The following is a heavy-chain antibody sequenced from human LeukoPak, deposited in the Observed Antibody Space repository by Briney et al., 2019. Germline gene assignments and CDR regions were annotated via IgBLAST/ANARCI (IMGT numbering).Heavy chain of an antibody. CDR2: ISGSGGST. CDR1: GGSISSYY. D-gene: IGHD6-13*01. CDR3: AKGRSSWYVGNWFDP. Sequence: ETLSLTCTVSGGSISSYYWSWVRQAPGKGLEWVSAISGSGGSTYYADSVKGRFTISRDNSKNTLYLQMNSLRAEDTAVYYCAKGRSSWYVGNWFDPWGQGTLVTVSS. J-gene: IGHJ5*02. V-gene: IGHV3-23*01.